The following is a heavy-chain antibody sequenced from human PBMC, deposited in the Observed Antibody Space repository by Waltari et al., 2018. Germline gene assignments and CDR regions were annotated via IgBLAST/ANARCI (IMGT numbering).Heavy chain of an antibody. D-gene: IGHD2-8*01. CDR2: IKEDGSEK. J-gene: IGHJ4*02. Sequence: EVQLVESGGGLVQPGGSLSRSCAASGFPFSRAWMGWVRQAPGKGLEGVDKIKEDGSEKDYVDSVKGRFTISRDNAKNSLYLQMDSLRAEDTAVYYCATMGVGRFDYWGQGTLVTVSS. CDR1: GFPFSRAW. CDR3: ATMGVGRFDY. V-gene: IGHV3-7*02.